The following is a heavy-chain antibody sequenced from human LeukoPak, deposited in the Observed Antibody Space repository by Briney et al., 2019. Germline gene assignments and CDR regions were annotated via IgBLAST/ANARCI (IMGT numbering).Heavy chain of an antibody. V-gene: IGHV3-23*01. J-gene: IGHJ3*02. D-gene: IGHD4-23*01. CDR2: IGYTGDST. CDR3: AKSPTVDAAFDI. Sequence: PGGSLRLSCAASGFTFSSHTMNWVRQAPGKGLEWVSGIGYTGDSTFYADSVKGRFTVSRDSSKNTLFLHMNSLRAEDTALYYCAKSPTVDAAFDIWGQGTMVTVSS. CDR1: GFTFSSHT.